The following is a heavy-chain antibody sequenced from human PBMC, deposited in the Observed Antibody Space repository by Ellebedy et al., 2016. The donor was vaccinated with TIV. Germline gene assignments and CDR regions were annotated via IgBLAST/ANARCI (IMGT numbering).Heavy chain of an antibody. CDR3: ARRGYGSGSVLWDY. V-gene: IGHV4-39*07. CDR2: INHSGST. D-gene: IGHD3-10*01. CDR1: GGSISSSSYY. J-gene: IGHJ4*02. Sequence: GSLRLSXTVSGGSISSSSYYWSWIRQPPGKGLEWIGEINHSGSTNYNPSLKSRVTISVDTSKNQFSLKLSSVTAADTAVYYCARRGYGSGSVLWDYWGQGTLVTVSS.